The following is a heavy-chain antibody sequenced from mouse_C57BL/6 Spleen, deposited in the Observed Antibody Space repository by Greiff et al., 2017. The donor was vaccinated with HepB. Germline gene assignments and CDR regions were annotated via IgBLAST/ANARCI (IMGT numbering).Heavy chain of an antibody. CDR1: GFTFSDYG. Sequence: EVKVVESGGGLVKPGGSLKLSCAASGFTFSDYGMHWVRQAPEKGLEWVAYISSGSSTIYYADTVKGRFTISRDNAKNTLFLQMTSLRSEDTAMYDCARRDFTTVVAGRYYFDYWGQGTTLTVSS. D-gene: IGHD1-1*01. CDR3: ARRDFTTVVAGRYYFDY. J-gene: IGHJ2*01. CDR2: ISSGSSTI. V-gene: IGHV5-17*01.